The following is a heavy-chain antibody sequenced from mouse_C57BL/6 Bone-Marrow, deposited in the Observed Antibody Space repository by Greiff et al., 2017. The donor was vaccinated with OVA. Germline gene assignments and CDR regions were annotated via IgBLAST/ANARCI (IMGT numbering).Heavy chain of an antibody. CDR1: GYTFTSYW. D-gene: IGHD1-1*01. J-gene: IGHJ2*01. V-gene: IGHV1-55*01. Sequence: QVQLQQPGAELVKPGASVKMSCKASGYTFTSYWITWVKQRPGQGLEWIGDIYPGSGSTNYNAKFKCTATLTVDTSSSTAYMQLSSLTSEDSAVYYCARRITTVVAIDYWGQGTTLTVSS. CDR2: IYPGSGST. CDR3: ARRITTVVAIDY.